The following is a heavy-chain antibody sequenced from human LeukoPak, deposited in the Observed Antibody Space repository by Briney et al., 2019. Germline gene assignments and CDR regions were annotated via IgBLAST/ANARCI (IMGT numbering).Heavy chain of an antibody. CDR1: GGSISSSSYY. CDR3: ARDFNYYDSSGYAFDY. Sequence: SETLSLTCTVSGGSISSSSYYWGWIRQPPGKGLEWIGSIYYSGSTYYNPSLKSRVTISVDTSKNQFSLKLSSVTAADTAVYYCARDFNYYDSSGYAFDYWGQGTLVTVSS. V-gene: IGHV4-39*07. CDR2: IYYSGST. J-gene: IGHJ4*02. D-gene: IGHD3-22*01.